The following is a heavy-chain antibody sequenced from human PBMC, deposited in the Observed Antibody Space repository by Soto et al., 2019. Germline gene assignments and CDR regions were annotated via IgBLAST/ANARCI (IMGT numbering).Heavy chain of an antibody. CDR3: ATGIVVVPAAMAADY. Sequence: EVQLVESGGGLVKPGGSLRLSCAASGFIFSSYIMNWVRQSPGKGLEWVSSISSSSSYIYYADSVKGRFTISRDNAKNSLYLQMNILRAEDTAVYYCATGIVVVPAAMAADYWGQGTLVTVSS. CDR2: ISSSSSYI. J-gene: IGHJ4*02. D-gene: IGHD2-2*01. CDR1: GFIFSSYI. V-gene: IGHV3-21*01.